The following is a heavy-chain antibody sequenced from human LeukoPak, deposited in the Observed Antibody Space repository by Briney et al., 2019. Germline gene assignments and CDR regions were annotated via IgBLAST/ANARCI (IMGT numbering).Heavy chain of an antibody. D-gene: IGHD5-18*01. CDR2: ITGRGENT. J-gene: IGHJ4*02. CDR1: GFTFSNYG. Sequence: GGSLRLSCAASGFTFSNYGMNWVRQAPGKGLEWVSGITGRGENTYYADSVKGRFTISRDNSKNTLYLQMNSLRAEDAAIYYCPRGYTFGNFDYWGQGALVTVSS. CDR3: PRGYTFGNFDY. V-gene: IGHV3-23*01.